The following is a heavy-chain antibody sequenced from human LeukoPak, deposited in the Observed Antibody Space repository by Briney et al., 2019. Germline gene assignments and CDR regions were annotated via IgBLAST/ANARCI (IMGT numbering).Heavy chain of an antibody. CDR1: GLTVTNAW. J-gene: IGHJ4*02. CDR2: IASKTDGGAT. Sequence: PGGSLRLSCSASGLTVTNAWMNWVRQAPGEGLDWVGRIASKTDGGATDYAAPVKGRFTISRDDSKDTLNLQMNSLKTEDTAVYYCTTGIRGDWGQGTLVTVSS. CDR3: TTGIRGD. D-gene: IGHD3-10*01. V-gene: IGHV3-15*07.